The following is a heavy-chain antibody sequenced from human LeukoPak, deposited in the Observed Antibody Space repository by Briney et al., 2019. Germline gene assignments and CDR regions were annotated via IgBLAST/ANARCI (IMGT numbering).Heavy chain of an antibody. J-gene: IGHJ5*02. CDR2: FDPEDGET. D-gene: IGHD5-12*01. Sequence: GASVKVSCKVSGYTLTELSMHWVRQAPGKGLEWMGGFDPEDGETIYAQKFQGRVTMTEDTSTDTAYMELSSLRSEDTAVYYCARGYSGYDYVGWFDPWGQGTLVTVSS. V-gene: IGHV1-24*01. CDR1: GYTLTELS. CDR3: ARGYSGYDYVGWFDP.